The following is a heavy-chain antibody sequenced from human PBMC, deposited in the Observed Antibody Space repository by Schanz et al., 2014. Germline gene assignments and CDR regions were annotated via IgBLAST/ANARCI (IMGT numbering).Heavy chain of an antibody. J-gene: IGHJ3*02. CDR1: GFSFGTYA. V-gene: IGHV3-23*04. CDR2: ISGTGSDDT. D-gene: IGHD2-2*01. Sequence: EVQLVESGGGVVQPGGSLRLSCAASGFSFGTYAMSWVRQAPGKGLLWVSSISGTGSDDTYYADSVEGRFTISRDNSKNTLFLQMNTLRAEHTAVYYCAKKMKLGVYGSREHDALDIWGQGTKVTVSS. CDR3: AKKMKLGVYGSREHDALDI.